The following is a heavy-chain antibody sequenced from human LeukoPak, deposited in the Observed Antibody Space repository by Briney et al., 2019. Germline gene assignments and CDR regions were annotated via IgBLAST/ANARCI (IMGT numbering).Heavy chain of an antibody. CDR1: GFTFSSYW. D-gene: IGHD5-12*01. CDR2: IKQDGSEK. V-gene: IGHV3-7*03. CDR3: AREMVATVADDY. J-gene: IGHJ4*02. Sequence: SGGSLRLSCAASGFTFSSYWMSWVRQAPGKGLEWVTNIKQDGSEKYYVDSVKGRFTISRDNAKNSLFQQMNSLRAEDTAVYYCAREMVATVADDYWGQGTLVTVSS.